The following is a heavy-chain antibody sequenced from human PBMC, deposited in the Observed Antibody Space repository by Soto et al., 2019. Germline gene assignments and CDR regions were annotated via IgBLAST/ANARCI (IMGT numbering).Heavy chain of an antibody. CDR2: INHSGST. CDR3: ARERRAMVRGVNDY. CDR1: GGSFSGYY. J-gene: IGHJ4*02. V-gene: IGHV4-34*01. Sequence: SETLSLTCAVYGGSFSGYYWSWIRQPPGKGLEWIGEINHSGSTNYNPSLKSRVTISVDTSKNQFSLKPSSVTAADTAVYYCARERRAMVRGVNDYWGQGTLVTVSS. D-gene: IGHD3-10*01.